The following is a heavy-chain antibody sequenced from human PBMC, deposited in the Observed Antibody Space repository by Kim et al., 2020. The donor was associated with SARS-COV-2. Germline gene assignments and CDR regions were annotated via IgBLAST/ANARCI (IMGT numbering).Heavy chain of an antibody. J-gene: IGHJ6*02. CDR1: GFTFGDYA. CDR3: TREVATIMFSHYYYGMDV. D-gene: IGHD5-12*01. CDR2: IRSKAYGGTT. Sequence: GGSLRLSCTASGFTFGDYAMSWFRQAPGKGLEWVGFIRSKAYGGTTEYAASVKGRFTISRDDSKSIAYLQMNSLKTEDTAVYYCTREVATIMFSHYYYGMDVWGHGTTVTVSS. V-gene: IGHV3-49*03.